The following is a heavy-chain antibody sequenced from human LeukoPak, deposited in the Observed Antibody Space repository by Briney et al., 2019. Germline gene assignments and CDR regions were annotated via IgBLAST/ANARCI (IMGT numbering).Heavy chain of an antibody. V-gene: IGHV1-2*02. CDR1: GYTFTGYY. CDR2: INPNSGDT. CDR3: ARGRLGSGSQYDAFDI. D-gene: IGHD3-10*01. Sequence: ASVKVSCKASGYTFTGYYMHRVRQAPGQGLEWMGWINPNSGDTNYAQKFQGRVTMTRDTSISTAYMELSRLTSDDMAVFYCARGRLGSGSQYDAFDIWGQGTMVTVSS. J-gene: IGHJ3*02.